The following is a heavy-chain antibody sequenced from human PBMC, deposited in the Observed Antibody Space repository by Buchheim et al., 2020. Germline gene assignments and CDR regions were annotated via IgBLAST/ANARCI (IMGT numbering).Heavy chain of an antibody. D-gene: IGHD7-27*01. J-gene: IGHJ6*02. CDR1: GGSISSYY. CDR2: IYYSGST. V-gene: IGHV4-59*01. CDR3: ARGPGDFYYYGMDV. Sequence: QVQLQESGPGLVKPSETLSLTCTVSGGSISSYYWSWIRQPPGKGLEWTGYIYYSGSTNNNPSLKSRVTISVDKSKNKFSLKLSSVTAADTAVYYCARGPGDFYYYGMDVWGQGTT.